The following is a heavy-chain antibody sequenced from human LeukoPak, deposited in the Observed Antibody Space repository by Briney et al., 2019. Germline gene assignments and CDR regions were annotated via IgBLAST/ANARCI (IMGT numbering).Heavy chain of an antibody. CDR3: ARVARSMSSSSEDC. J-gene: IGHJ4*02. CDR1: GGSISSGSHY. D-gene: IGHD6-13*01. Sequence: PSQTLSLTCTVSGGSISSGSHYWNWIRQPAGKGLEWIGRIYTSGSTNYNPSLKGRVTISVDTSKNQFSLKLNSVTAADTAVYYCARVARSMSSSSEDCWGQGTLVTVSS. CDR2: IYTSGST. V-gene: IGHV4-61*02.